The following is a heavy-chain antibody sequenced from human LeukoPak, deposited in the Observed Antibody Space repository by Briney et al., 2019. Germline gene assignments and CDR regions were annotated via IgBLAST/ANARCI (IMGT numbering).Heavy chain of an antibody. V-gene: IGHV3-23*01. CDR2: ISGSGGST. CDR1: GFTFSSYG. D-gene: IGHD6-13*01. J-gene: IGHJ4*02. CDR3: AKDRPYITSWYGAGDY. Sequence: PGGSLRLSCAASGFTFSSYGMSWVRQAPGKGLEWVSAISGSGGSTYYADSVKGRFIISRDNSKNTLYLQMNSLRAEDTAVYYCAKDRPYITSWYGAGDYWGQGTLVTVSS.